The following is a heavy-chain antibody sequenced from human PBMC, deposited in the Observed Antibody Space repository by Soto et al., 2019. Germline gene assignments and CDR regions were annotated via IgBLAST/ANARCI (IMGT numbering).Heavy chain of an antibody. CDR2: ISSSSSYI. CDR3: AREGNYGDYFDAFDI. V-gene: IGHV3-21*01. D-gene: IGHD4-17*01. CDR1: GFTFSSYS. J-gene: IGHJ3*02. Sequence: EVQLVESGGGLVKPGGSLRLSCAASGFTFSSYSMNWVRQAPGKGLEWVSSISSSSSYIYYADSVKGRFTTSRDNAKNSLYLQMNSLRAEDTAVYYCAREGNYGDYFDAFDIWGQGTMVTVSS.